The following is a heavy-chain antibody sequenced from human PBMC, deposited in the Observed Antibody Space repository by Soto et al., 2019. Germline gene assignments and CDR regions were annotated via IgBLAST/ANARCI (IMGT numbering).Heavy chain of an antibody. J-gene: IGHJ6*02. V-gene: IGHV3-33*01. D-gene: IGHD3-10*01. CDR2: IWYDGSNK. CDR3: ARVEVTVTMVRGVIYPRYYYGMDV. CDR1: GFTFSSYG. Sequence: QVQLVESGGGVVQPGRSLRLSCAASGFTFSSYGMHWVRQAPGKGLEWVAVIWYDGSNKYYADSVKGRFTISRDNSKNTLXPQXNXQRAEDTAVYYCARVEVTVTMVRGVIYPRYYYGMDVWGQGTTVTVSS.